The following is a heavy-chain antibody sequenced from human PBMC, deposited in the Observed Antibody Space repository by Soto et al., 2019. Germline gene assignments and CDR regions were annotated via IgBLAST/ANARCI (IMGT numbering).Heavy chain of an antibody. J-gene: IGHJ6*02. CDR1: GGSFSAYY. CDR2: IDHSGSP. CDR3: ARVRKKRHFYNYGLDV. V-gene: IGHV4-34*02. Sequence: QVQLQQWGAGLLKPSDALSLACAVYGGSFSAYYWSWIRQAPGKGLEFIGEIDHSGSPRYNPSIHSRVTMSVDTSKNQISLTLSSVTAVDTAVYYCARVRKKRHFYNYGLDVWGQGTAVTVSS.